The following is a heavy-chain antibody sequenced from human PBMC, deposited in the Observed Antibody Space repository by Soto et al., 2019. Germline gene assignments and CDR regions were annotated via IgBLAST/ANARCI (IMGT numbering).Heavy chain of an antibody. CDR3: AKDHGTHGPNWIDS. V-gene: IGHV3-23*01. Sequence: PGGSLRLSCAASGFTFSSYAMSWVRQTPGKGLEWVSTLSGSGGTTYYADSVKGQFTISRDNSKSTLYLQMNSLRAEDTAVYYCAKDHGTHGPNWIDSWGQRTLVTVSS. CDR2: LSGSGGTT. CDR1: GFTFSSYA. D-gene: IGHD2-8*01. J-gene: IGHJ5*01.